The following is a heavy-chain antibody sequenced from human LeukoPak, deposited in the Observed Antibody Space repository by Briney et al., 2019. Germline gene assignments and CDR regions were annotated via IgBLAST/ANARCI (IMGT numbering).Heavy chain of an antibody. J-gene: IGHJ3*02. CDR2: IYPGDSDT. CDR1: GYSFTSYW. Sequence: PGESLKISCKGSGYSFTSYWIGWVRQMPGKGLEWMGIIYPGDSDTRNSPSFQGQVSISADKSISTAYLQWSSLKASDTAMYYCARRVGYSGGCSAFDIWGQGTMVTLST. CDR3: ARRVGYSGGCSAFDI. V-gene: IGHV5-51*01. D-gene: IGHD6-25*01.